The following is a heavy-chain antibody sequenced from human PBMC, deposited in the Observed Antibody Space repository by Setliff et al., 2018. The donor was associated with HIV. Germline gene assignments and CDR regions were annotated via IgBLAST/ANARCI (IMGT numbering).Heavy chain of an antibody. J-gene: IGHJ4*02. Sequence: SETLSLTCTVSGGSIGVDCWSWIRQPPGKGLGWIGYIYSNGITRYNPSLKSRVTISLDTSKIEFSLTLKSVAAADTAIYYCARLPRGPWRWDYWGQGMLVTVSS. D-gene: IGHD5-12*01. V-gene: IGHV4-4*09. CDR1: GGSIGVDC. CDR2: IYSNGIT. CDR3: ARLPRGPWRWDY.